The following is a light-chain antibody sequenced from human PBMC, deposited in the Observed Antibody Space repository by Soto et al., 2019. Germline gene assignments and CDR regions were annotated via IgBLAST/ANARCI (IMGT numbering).Light chain of an antibody. J-gene: IGLJ7*01. V-gene: IGLV2-14*03. CDR1: ISDVGGYQY. Sequence: QSALTQPASVSGSPGQSITISCTGTISDVGGYQYVSWFQQHPGKAPKLMIYDVSDRPSGVSSRFSGSKSGNTASLTISGLQSEYEADYYCSSYTSDFTIIFGGGTQLTVL. CDR2: DVS. CDR3: SSYTSDFTII.